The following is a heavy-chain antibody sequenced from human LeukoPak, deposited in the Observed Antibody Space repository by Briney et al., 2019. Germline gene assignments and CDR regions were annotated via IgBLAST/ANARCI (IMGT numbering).Heavy chain of an antibody. CDR2: IYTSGST. J-gene: IGHJ3*02. Sequence: SETLSLTSTVSGGSISSDSYYWSWIRQPAGKGLEWIGRIYTSGSTNYNPSLKSRVTMSVDTSKNQFSLKLSSVTAADTAVYYCASRPPYYYDRRGAFDIWGQGTMVTVSS. CDR1: GGSISSDSYY. V-gene: IGHV4-61*02. CDR3: ASRPPYYYDRRGAFDI. D-gene: IGHD3-22*01.